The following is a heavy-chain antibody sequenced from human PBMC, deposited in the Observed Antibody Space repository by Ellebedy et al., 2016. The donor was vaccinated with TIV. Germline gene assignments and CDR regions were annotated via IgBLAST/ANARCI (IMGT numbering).Heavy chain of an antibody. CDR2: INPKNGGT. J-gene: IGHJ6*02. CDR1: GYTFTGYY. D-gene: IGHD3-10*01. CDR3: ARDRKYYGSGSYYYSYYGIDV. Sequence: AASVKVSCKASGYTFTGYYIHWVRQAPGQGLEWMGWINPKNGGTNYAQKFQGRVTLTRDRSISTAFMELRRLRSDDTAVYYCARDRKYYGSGSYYYSYYGIDVWGQGTTVTVSS. V-gene: IGHV1-2*02.